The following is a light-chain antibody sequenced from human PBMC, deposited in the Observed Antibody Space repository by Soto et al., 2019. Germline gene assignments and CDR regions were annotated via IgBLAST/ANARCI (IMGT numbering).Light chain of an antibody. CDR1: QSVSTY. Sequence: DIPMTQSPSSLSASVGDRVIITCRAGQSVSTYLNWYQHKPGKAPKLLIHGASSLQSGVPSRFSGSGSGTDFTLTISSLQPEDSATYYCHQSYSNPPTFGQGTRLEIK. J-gene: IGKJ2*01. CDR2: GAS. CDR3: HQSYSNPPT. V-gene: IGKV1-39*01.